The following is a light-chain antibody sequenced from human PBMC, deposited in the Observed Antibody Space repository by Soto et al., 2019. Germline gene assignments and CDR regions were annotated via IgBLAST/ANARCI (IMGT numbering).Light chain of an antibody. J-gene: IGKJ1*01. CDR3: QYYDSYSWT. CDR2: KAS. CDR1: QSISDW. Sequence: DIQMTQSPSTLSASVGDRVTITCRASQSISDWLAWYQQKPGKAPKFLIYKASNLESGVPSRFSGSGSGTKFTLTISSVQPDDFATYYCQYYDSYSWTFGQGTKVEIK. V-gene: IGKV1-5*03.